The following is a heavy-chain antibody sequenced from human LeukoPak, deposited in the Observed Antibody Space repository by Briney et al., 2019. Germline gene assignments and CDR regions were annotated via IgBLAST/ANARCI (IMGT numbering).Heavy chain of an antibody. Sequence: SETLSLTCTVSGGSISSYYWSWIRQPPGKGLEWIGYIYYSGSTNYNPSLKSRVTISVDTSKNQFSLKLGSVTAADTAVYYCARQNYYDSSGPLDYWGQGTLVTVSS. J-gene: IGHJ4*02. V-gene: IGHV4-59*01. CDR2: IYYSGST. D-gene: IGHD3-22*01. CDR3: ARQNYYDSSGPLDY. CDR1: GGSISSYY.